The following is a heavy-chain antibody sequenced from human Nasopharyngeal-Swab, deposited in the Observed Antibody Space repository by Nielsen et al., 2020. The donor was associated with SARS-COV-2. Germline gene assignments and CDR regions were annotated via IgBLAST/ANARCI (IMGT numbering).Heavy chain of an antibody. CDR3: ARHFRRDAFDI. V-gene: IGHV4-59*01. D-gene: IGHD2/OR15-2a*01. J-gene: IGHJ3*02. CDR1: GGSISSYY. CDR2: IYYSGST. Sequence: SETLSLTCTVSGGSISSYYWSWIRQPPGKGLEWIGYIYYSGSTNYNPSLKSRVTISVDTSKNQFSLKLSYVTAADTAVYYCARHFRRDAFDIWGQGTMVTVSS.